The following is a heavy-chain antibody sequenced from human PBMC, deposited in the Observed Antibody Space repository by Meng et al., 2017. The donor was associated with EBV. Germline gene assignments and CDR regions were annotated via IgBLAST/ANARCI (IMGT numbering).Heavy chain of an antibody. D-gene: IGHD2-15*01. V-gene: IGHV1-3*01. Sequence: VQRVPSGAEVKTPGVSVKVSCKASGYTFTSYAMHWVRQAPGQRLEWMGWINAGNGNTKYSQKFQGRVTITRDTSASTAYMELSSLRSEDTAVYYCARRGGVADWFDPWGQGTLVTVSS. CDR3: ARRGGVADWFDP. CDR2: INAGNGNT. CDR1: GYTFTSYA. J-gene: IGHJ5*02.